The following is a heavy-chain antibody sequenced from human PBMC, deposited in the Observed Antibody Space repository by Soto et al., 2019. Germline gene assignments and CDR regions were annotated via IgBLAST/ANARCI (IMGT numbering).Heavy chain of an antibody. CDR2: IIPIFGTA. Sequence: GASVNVSCKASGGTFSSYAISWVRQAPGQGLEWMGGIIPIFGTANYAQKFQGRVTITADESTSTAYMELSSLRSEDTAVYYCARPSHRRCTSCYNGFDYWGQGTLVTVSS. J-gene: IGHJ4*02. D-gene: IGHD2-2*02. V-gene: IGHV1-69*13. CDR3: ARPSHRRCTSCYNGFDY. CDR1: GGTFSSYA.